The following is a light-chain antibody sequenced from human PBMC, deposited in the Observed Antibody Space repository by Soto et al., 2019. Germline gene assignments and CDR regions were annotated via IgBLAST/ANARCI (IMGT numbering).Light chain of an antibody. CDR1: QTISSC. CDR2: TAS. V-gene: IGKV1-5*03. CDR3: QHYNSYSEA. Sequence: DIQMTQSPSTLSGSVGARVTITCRASQTISSCLAWDQQKPGKAPKLLIYTASTLKSGVPSRFSGSGSGTEFTLTSSSLQPDDFATYYGQHYNSYSEAFGQGTKVELK. J-gene: IGKJ1*01.